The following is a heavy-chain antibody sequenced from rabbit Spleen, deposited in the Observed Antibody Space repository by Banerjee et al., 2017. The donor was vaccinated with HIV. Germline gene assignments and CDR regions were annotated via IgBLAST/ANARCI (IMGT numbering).Heavy chain of an antibody. CDR2: AVAGSSSST. V-gene: IGHV1S40*01. CDR1: GFSFNEFSFNGGYD. D-gene: IGHD8-1*01. J-gene: IGHJ6*01. Sequence: EESGGGLVKPGASLTLTCKASGFSFNEFSFNGGYDMCWVRQAPGKGLEWVACAVAGSSSSTYSATWAKGRFTISKTSSTTVTLQMTSLTTADTATYFCARDAGTSFSTYGMDLWGQGTLVTVS. CDR3: ARDAGTSFSTYGMDL.